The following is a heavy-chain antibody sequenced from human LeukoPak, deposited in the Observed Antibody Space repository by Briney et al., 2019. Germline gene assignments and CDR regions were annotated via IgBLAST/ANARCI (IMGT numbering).Heavy chain of an antibody. J-gene: IGHJ4*02. CDR3: AKDRSYYYDSSGPTGFDY. Sequence: GGSLRLSCVASGFVFNNYGMAWVRQAPGKGLQWVAPISGAGDASYYADSVKGRFTISRDNSRDNSKNILYLQMNSLRAEDTAVYYCAKDRSYYYDSSGPTGFDYWGQGTLVTVSS. D-gene: IGHD3-22*01. V-gene: IGHV3-23*01. CDR1: GFVFNNYG. CDR2: ISGAGDAS.